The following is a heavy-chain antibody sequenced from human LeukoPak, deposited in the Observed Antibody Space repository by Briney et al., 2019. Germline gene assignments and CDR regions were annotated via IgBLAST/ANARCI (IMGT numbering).Heavy chain of an antibody. CDR1: GGTFSSYA. Sequence: SVKVSCKASGGTFSSYAISWVRQAPGQGLEWMGGIIPIFGTANYAQKFQSRVTITADESTSTAYMELSSLRSEDTAVYYCARDPLPAIAVATKNWFDPWGQGTLVTVSS. J-gene: IGHJ5*02. CDR3: ARDPLPAIAVATKNWFDP. V-gene: IGHV1-69*13. D-gene: IGHD6-19*01. CDR2: IIPIFGTA.